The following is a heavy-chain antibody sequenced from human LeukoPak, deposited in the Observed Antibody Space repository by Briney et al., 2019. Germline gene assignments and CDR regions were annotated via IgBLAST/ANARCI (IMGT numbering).Heavy chain of an antibody. CDR2: IIPVLVST. CDR1: GGTLSNTV. V-gene: IGHV1-69*04. D-gene: IGHD1-26*01. J-gene: IGHJ6*03. CDR3: AKDQSGSYYENPVLDYYYYYYMDV. Sequence: GASVKVSCKGSGGTLSNTVITWVRQAPGQGLEWMGRIIPVLVSTNYAPQFHARVTITADKSTNTAYMDLSSLTSEDTAVYYCAKDQSGSYYENPVLDYYYYYYMDVWGKGTTVTVSS.